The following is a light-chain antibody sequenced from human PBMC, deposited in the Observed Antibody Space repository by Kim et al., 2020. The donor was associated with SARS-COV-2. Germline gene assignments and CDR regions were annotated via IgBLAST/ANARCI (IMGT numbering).Light chain of an antibody. CDR2: QHN. CDR1: KLGDKY. Sequence: VSPGQTASFTCSGDKLGDKYACWYQQKPGQSPVLVIYQHNKRPSGIPERFSGSNSGNTATLTISGTQAMDEADYYCQAWDSSTVVFGGGTKLTVL. V-gene: IGLV3-1*01. CDR3: QAWDSSTVV. J-gene: IGLJ2*01.